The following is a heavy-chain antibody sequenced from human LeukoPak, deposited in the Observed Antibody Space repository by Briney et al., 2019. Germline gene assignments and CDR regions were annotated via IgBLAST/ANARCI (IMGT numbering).Heavy chain of an antibody. J-gene: IGHJ2*01. CDR1: GFTFSSYA. Sequence: GGSLRLSCAASGFTFSSYAMSWVRQAPGKGLEWVSAISGSGGSTYYADSVKGRFTISRDNSKNTLYLQMNSLRAEETAVYYCAKVPMTTVTTSPYFDLWGRGTLVTVSS. CDR2: ISGSGGST. CDR3: AKVPMTTVTTSPYFDL. D-gene: IGHD4-17*01. V-gene: IGHV3-23*01.